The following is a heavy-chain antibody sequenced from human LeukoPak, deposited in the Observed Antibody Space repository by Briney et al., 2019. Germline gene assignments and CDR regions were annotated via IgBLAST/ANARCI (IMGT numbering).Heavy chain of an antibody. CDR3: ARDCLYGGSYFIDY. J-gene: IGHJ4*02. CDR2: ISYDGSNK. D-gene: IGHD1-26*01. V-gene: IGHV3-30-3*01. Sequence: GGSLRLSCAASGFTFSSYAMHWVRQAPGKGLEWVAVISYDGSNKYYADSVKGRFTISRDNSKNTLYLQMNSLRAEDTAVYYCARDCLYGGSYFIDYWGQGTLVTVSS. CDR1: GFTFSSYA.